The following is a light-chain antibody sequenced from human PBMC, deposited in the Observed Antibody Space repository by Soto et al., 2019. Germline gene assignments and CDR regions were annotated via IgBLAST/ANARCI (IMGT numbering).Light chain of an antibody. CDR2: DAS. CDR1: QDISNF. Sequence: DIQMTQSPSSLSASVGDRVTITCQASQDISNFLNWYQQKPGKAPNLLIYDASNLETGVPLRFSGSGSGTEFTLTISSLQPDDFATYYCQQYNSYSQWTFGQGTKVE. J-gene: IGKJ1*01. V-gene: IGKV1-33*01. CDR3: QQYNSYSQWT.